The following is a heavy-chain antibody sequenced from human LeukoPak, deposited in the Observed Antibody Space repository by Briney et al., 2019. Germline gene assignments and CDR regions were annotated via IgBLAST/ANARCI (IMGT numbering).Heavy chain of an antibody. Sequence: PSETLSLTCTLSGGSISTYYWSWIRQPPGKGLEGIGYIYTSGSTNYNPSLKSRVTISVDTSKNQFSLRLSAVTAADTAVYYCARHPPSGGYLDYWGQGTLVTVSS. CDR3: ARHPPSGGYLDY. D-gene: IGHD6-19*01. CDR2: IYTSGST. J-gene: IGHJ4*02. CDR1: GGSISTYY. V-gene: IGHV4-4*09.